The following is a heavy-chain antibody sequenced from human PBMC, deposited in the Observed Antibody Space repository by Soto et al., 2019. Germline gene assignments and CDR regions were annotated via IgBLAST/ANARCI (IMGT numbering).Heavy chain of an antibody. CDR1: GGSISSGGYY. D-gene: IGHD6-13*01. Sequence: QVQLQESGPGLVKPSQTLSLTCTVSGGSISSGGYYWSWIRQHPGKGLEWIGYIYYSGSTYYNPSFKRRVTISVDTSKNQFSLKLSSVTAADTAVYYCAREGDGGEAAAGYGMDVWGQGTTVTVSS. V-gene: IGHV4-31*03. J-gene: IGHJ6*02. CDR3: AREGDGGEAAAGYGMDV. CDR2: IYYSGST.